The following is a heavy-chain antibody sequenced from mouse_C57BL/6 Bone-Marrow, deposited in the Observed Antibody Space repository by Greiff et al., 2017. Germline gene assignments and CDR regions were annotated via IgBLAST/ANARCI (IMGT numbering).Heavy chain of an antibody. Sequence: QVQLQQSGPGLVQPSQSLSITCTVSGFSLTSSGVPWVRQSPGTGLEWLGVIWSGGSTDYNAAFISSLSISKANSKSQVFFKVNSLQADDTAIYYSATSRGGGFADWGQGTLVTVSA. CDR1: GFSLTSSG. V-gene: IGHV2-2*01. CDR2: IWSGGST. CDR3: ATSRGGGFAD. J-gene: IGHJ3*01.